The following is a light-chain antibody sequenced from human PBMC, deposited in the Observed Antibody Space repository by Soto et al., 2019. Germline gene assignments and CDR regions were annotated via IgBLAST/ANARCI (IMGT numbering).Light chain of an antibody. Sequence: AIRMTQSPSSLSASTGDIVTITCRASQGISSYLAWYQQKPGKAPKLLIYAASTLQSGVPSRFSGSGSGTEFTLTISSLQADDFATYYCQQYHTFSIAFGQGTRLEIK. CDR1: QGISSY. V-gene: IGKV1-8*01. CDR2: AAS. CDR3: QQYHTFSIA. J-gene: IGKJ5*01.